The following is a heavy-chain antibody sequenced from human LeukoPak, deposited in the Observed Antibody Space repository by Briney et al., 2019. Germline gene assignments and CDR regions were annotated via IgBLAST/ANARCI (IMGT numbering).Heavy chain of an antibody. D-gene: IGHD2/OR15-2a*01. J-gene: IGHJ5*02. Sequence: AGSLSLSCAASGITVSSNYMCWVRQPPPERLQWGSIIFSHGRTIYDDSSKGRLTISRDNSHNKQYLQMNSLRHAATAVYYCARDFPWFDPWGQGTLVTVSS. CDR1: GITVSSNY. CDR2: IFSHGRT. V-gene: IGHV3-53*01. CDR3: ARDFPWFDP.